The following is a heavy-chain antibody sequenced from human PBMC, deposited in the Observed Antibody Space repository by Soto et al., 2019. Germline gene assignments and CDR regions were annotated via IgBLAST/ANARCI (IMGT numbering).Heavy chain of an antibody. V-gene: IGHV3-21*01. Sequence: GGSLRLSCAASGFTFSSYSMNWVRQAPGKGLEWVSSISSSSSYIYYADSXXXXXXXXXXXXXXXXXXXXXXXXXXXXXXXXCASSSSGWEYFDYWGQGTLVTVSS. J-gene: IGHJ4*02. CDR3: ASSSSGWEYFDY. D-gene: IGHD6-19*01. CDR2: ISSSSSYI. CDR1: GFTFSSYS.